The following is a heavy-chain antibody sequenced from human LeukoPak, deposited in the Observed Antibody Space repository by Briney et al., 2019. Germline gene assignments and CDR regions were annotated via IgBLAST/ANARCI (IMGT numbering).Heavy chain of an antibody. J-gene: IGHJ4*02. Sequence: PGGSLRLSCAASGFTFSGYEMNWVRQAPGKGLEWVSYISSSGSTIYYADSVKGRFTISRDNAKNSLYLQMNSLRAEDTAVYYCARTHDYGDYSGYWGQGTLVTVSS. V-gene: IGHV3-48*03. CDR3: ARTHDYGDYSGY. CDR1: GFTFSGYE. D-gene: IGHD4-17*01. CDR2: ISSSGSTI.